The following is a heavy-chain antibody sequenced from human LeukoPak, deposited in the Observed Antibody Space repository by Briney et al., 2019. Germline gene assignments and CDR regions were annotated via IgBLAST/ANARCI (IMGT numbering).Heavy chain of an antibody. J-gene: IGHJ6*02. V-gene: IGHV1-69*04. CDR2: IIPILGIA. CDR1: GGTFSSYA. Sequence: EASVKLSCKASGGTFSSYAISWVRQAPGQGLEWMGRIIPILGIANYAQKFQGRVTITADKSTSTAHMELSSLRSEDTAVYYCAEGKTYYYGSGAPLYGMDVWGQGTTVTVSS. D-gene: IGHD3-10*01. CDR3: AEGKTYYYGSGAPLYGMDV.